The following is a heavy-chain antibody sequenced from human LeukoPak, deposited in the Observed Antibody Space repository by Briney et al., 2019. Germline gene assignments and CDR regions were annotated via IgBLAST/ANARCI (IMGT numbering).Heavy chain of an antibody. CDR1: GFTFSSYW. J-gene: IGHJ5*02. CDR2: IKQDGSEK. V-gene: IGHV3-7*01. Sequence: PGGSLRLSCAASGFTFSSYWMSWVRQAPGKGLEWVANIKQDGSEKYYVDSVKGRFTISRDNAKNSLYLQMNSLRAEDTAVYYCARDREGKYSSSSEWFDPWGQGTLVTVSS. CDR3: ARDREGKYSSSSEWFDP. D-gene: IGHD6-6*01.